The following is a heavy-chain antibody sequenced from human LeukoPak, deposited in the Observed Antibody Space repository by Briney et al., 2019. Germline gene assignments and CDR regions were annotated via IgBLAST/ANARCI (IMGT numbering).Heavy chain of an antibody. CDR2: IYYSGST. Sequence: SETLSLTCTVSGGSISSYYWSWIRQPPGKGLEWIGYIYYSGSTNYNPSLKSRVTISVDTSKNQFSLKLSSVTAPDTAVYYCAREGDGYNGVAFDICGQGTMVTVSS. CDR1: GGSISSYY. V-gene: IGHV4-59*01. CDR3: AREGDGYNGVAFDI. J-gene: IGHJ3*02. D-gene: IGHD5-24*01.